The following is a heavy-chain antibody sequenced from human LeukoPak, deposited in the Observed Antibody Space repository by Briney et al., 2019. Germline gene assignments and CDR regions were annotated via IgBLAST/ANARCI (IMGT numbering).Heavy chain of an antibody. CDR1: GFTFSSYA. CDR3: AKVSCDYVWGSYRCPFDY. Sequence: GGSLRLSCAASGFTFSSYAMGWVRQAPGKGLEWVSAISGSGGSTYYADSVKGRFTISRDNSKNTLYLQMNSLRAEDTAVYYCAKVSCDYVWGSYRCPFDYWGQGTLVTVSS. J-gene: IGHJ4*02. V-gene: IGHV3-23*01. D-gene: IGHD3-16*02. CDR2: ISGSGGST.